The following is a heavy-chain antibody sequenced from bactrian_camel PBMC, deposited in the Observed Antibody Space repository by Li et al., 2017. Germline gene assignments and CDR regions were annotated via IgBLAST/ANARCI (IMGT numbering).Heavy chain of an antibody. J-gene: IGHJ4*01. CDR3: AADNWRCGGSWSEVRVPY. CDR2: IDSDGTP. D-gene: IGHD6*01. CDR1: GDTIGRYC. Sequence: HVQLVESGGGSVQVGGSLRLSCVASGDTIGRYCMGWFRQIPDKEREGVAAIDSDGTPTYADSAKGRFTISEDKTKPTLYLQMNSLKPEDTAMYYCAADNWRCGGSWSEVRVPYWGQGTQVTVS. V-gene: IGHV3S55*01.